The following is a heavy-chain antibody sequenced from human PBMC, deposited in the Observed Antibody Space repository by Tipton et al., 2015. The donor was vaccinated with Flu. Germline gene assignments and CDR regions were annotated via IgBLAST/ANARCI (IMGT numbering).Heavy chain of an antibody. D-gene: IGHD2-15*01. CDR1: GFTFSDDY. J-gene: IGHJ6*02. CDR2: IKQDGSEK. Sequence: VQLVQSGGGLVKPGGYLRLSCAASGFTFSDDYMSWVRQAPGKGLEWVANIKQDGSEKYYVDSVKGRFTISRDNAKNSLYLQMNSLRAEDTAVYYCARGVDYYYYGMDVWGQGTTVTVSS. V-gene: IGHV3-7*01. CDR3: ARGVDYYYYGMDV.